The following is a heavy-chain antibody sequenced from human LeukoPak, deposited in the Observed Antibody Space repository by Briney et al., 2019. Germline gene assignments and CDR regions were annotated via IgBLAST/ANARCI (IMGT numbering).Heavy chain of an antibody. CDR3: ARDHPGGDYYDSSGYYYCYDY. CDR2: INPNSGGT. CDR1: GYTFTGYY. J-gene: IGHJ4*02. D-gene: IGHD3-22*01. V-gene: IGHV1-2*06. Sequence: ASVKVSCKASGYTFTGYYIHWVRQAPGQGLEWMGRINPNSGGTNYARKFQGRVTMTRETSISTAYMELSRLGSDDTAVYYCARDHPGGDYYDSSGYYYCYDYWGQGTLVTVSS.